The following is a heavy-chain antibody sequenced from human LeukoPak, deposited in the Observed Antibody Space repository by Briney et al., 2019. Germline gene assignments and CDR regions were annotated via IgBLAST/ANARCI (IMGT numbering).Heavy chain of an antibody. D-gene: IGHD2-2*01. V-gene: IGHV3-30*18. J-gene: IGHJ5*02. CDR3: AKSGYQLLAGNWFDP. Sequence: PGGSLRLSCAASGFTFSSYGMHWVRQAPGKGLEWVAFISYDGSNKYYADSVKGRFTISRDNSKNTLDLQMNSLRAEDTAVYYCAKSGYQLLAGNWFDPWGQGTLVTVSS. CDR2: ISYDGSNK. CDR1: GFTFSSYG.